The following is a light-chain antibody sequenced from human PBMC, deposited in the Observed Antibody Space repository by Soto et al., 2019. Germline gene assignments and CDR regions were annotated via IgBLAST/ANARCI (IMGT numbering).Light chain of an antibody. CDR3: SSYVSGNTVV. J-gene: IGLJ3*02. V-gene: IGLV2-14*01. CDR2: EVT. CDR1: SRDVGGYNS. Sequence: QSVLTQPASMSGSPGQSITISCSGTSRDVGGYNSVCWYQQHPGRVPKLLIYEVTNRPSGVSSRFSGSKSGNTASLTISGLKAEDEADYYCSSYVSGNTVVFGGGTKLTVL.